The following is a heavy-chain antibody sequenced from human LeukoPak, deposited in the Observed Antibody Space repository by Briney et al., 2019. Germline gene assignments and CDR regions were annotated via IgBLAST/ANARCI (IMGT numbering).Heavy chain of an antibody. V-gene: IGHV3-23*01. Sequence: QAGGTLRLSCAASGFPFSSHGMSWVRQAPGKGLEWVSGIIGGGGSTYYADSVKGRFTISGDNSRNTLFLQMNSLRAEYTAVYYCAHGAMYQLDYWGQGTLVTVSS. CDR2: IIGGGGST. CDR3: AHGAMYQLDY. J-gene: IGHJ4*02. CDR1: GFPFSSHG. D-gene: IGHD2-2*01.